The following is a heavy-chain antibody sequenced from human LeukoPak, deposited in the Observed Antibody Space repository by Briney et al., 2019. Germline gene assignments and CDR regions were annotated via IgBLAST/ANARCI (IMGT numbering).Heavy chain of an antibody. J-gene: IGHJ4*02. D-gene: IGHD6-19*01. CDR3: AKNPLGYSSGWYDDY. CDR2: ISGSGGST. CDR1: GFTFSSYA. Sequence: PGGSLRLSCAASGFTFSSYAMSWVRQAPGKGLEWVSAISGSGGSTYYAGSVKGRFTISRDNSKNTLYLQMNSLRAEDTAVYYCAKNPLGYSSGWYDDYWGQGTLVTVSS. V-gene: IGHV3-23*01.